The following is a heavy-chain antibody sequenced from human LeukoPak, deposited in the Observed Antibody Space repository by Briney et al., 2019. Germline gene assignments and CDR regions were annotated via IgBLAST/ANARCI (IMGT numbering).Heavy chain of an antibody. J-gene: IGHJ1*01. CDR1: GFTFSDYY. CDR2: ISSSGSTI. CDR3: ARGVDYYDSSGHIQH. Sequence: GGSLRLSCAASGFTFSDYYTSWIRQAPGKGLEWVSYISSSGSTIYYADSVKGRFTISRDNAKNSLYLQMNSLRAKDTAVYYCARGVDYYDSSGHIQHWGQGTLVTVSS. D-gene: IGHD3-22*01. V-gene: IGHV3-11*01.